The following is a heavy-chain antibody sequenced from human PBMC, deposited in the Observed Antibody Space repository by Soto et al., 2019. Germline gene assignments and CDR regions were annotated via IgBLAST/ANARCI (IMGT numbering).Heavy chain of an antibody. V-gene: IGHV1-3*04. Sequence: ASVKVSCKASGYTFTNYAIHWVRRAPGQGLEWMAWINTGNGNTKYSQKFQGRVTITRDTSASTAYMELSSLRSEDTAVYYCARKSLSQGADPWGQGTLVTVSS. D-gene: IGHD3-16*01. J-gene: IGHJ5*02. CDR2: INTGNGNT. CDR3: ARKSLSQGADP. CDR1: GYTFTNYA.